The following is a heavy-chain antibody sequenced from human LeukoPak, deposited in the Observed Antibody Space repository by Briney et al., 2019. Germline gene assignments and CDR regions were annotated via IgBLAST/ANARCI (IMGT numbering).Heavy chain of an antibody. V-gene: IGHV4-59*08. J-gene: IGHJ6*02. CDR1: GGSISSYY. D-gene: IGHD5-18*01. CDR3: ARHYTAARGDYGMDV. CDR2: IYYSGST. Sequence: SETLSLTCTVSGGSISSYYWSWIRQPPGKGLEWIGYIYYSGSTNYNPPLKSRVTISVDTSKNQFSLKLSSVTAADTAVYYCARHYTAARGDYGMDVWGQGTTVTVSS.